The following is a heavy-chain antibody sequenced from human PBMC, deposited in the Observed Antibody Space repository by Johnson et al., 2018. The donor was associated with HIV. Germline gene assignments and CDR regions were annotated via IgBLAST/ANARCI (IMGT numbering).Heavy chain of an antibody. CDR3: SRVPNDAFDI. CDR2: ISYDVSNK. J-gene: IGHJ3*02. V-gene: IGHV3-30-3*01. CDR1: GFTFSSYA. Sequence: QVQLVESGGGVVQPGRSLRLSCAASGFTFSSYAMHWVRQAPGKGLEWVAVISYDVSNKYYADSVKGRFTISRDNSKNTLYLQMNSLRAEDTAVYYCSRVPNDAFDIWGQGTMVTVSS.